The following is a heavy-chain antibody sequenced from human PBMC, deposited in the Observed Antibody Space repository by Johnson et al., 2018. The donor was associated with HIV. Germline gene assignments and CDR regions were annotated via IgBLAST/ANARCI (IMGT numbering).Heavy chain of an antibody. CDR1: GLTFSDYY. CDR2: ISSSGSSR. D-gene: IGHD4-11*01. V-gene: IGHV3-11*01. CDR3: ARDYRGALDI. J-gene: IGHJ3*02. Sequence: QVQLMESGGGLVKPGGSLIVSCEASGLTFSDYYMSWIRQAPGKGLEWVSYISSSGSSRYYADSVKGRFTITRDNVKNSLYMQMNSLRVEDTAVYFCARDYRGALDIGGQGTMVTVSS.